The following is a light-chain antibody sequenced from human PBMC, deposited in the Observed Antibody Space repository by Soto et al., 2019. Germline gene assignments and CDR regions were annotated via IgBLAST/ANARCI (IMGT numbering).Light chain of an antibody. CDR1: SGHSSYA. J-gene: IGLJ2*01. Sequence: QSVLTQSPSASASLGASVKLTCTLSSGHSSYAIAWHQQQPEKGPRYLMKLNSDGSHRKGDGIPDRFSGSSSGAERYLTISSLQSEDEADYYCQTWGTDIVVFGGGTQLTVL. V-gene: IGLV4-69*01. CDR3: QTWGTDIVV. CDR2: LNSDGSH.